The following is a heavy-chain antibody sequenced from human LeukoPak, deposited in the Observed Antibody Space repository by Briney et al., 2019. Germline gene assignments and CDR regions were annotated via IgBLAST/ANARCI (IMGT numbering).Heavy chain of an antibody. CDR3: ARNRGTSTPFDH. J-gene: IGHJ4*02. CDR1: GFTFSSYA. D-gene: IGHD2-15*01. CDR2: ISGSGGST. Sequence: GGSLRLSCAASGFTFSSYAMSWVRQAPGKGLEWVSVISGSGGSTYYADSVKGRFAISRDNSRNTVYLQMNSLRAEDTAVYYCARNRGTSTPFDHWGQGTLVTVSS. V-gene: IGHV3-23*01.